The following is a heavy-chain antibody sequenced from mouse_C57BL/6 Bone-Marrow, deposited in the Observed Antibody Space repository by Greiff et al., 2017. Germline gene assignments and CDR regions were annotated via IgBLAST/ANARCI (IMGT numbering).Heavy chain of an antibody. J-gene: IGHJ2*01. CDR3: ARSRITTVVATSYFDY. D-gene: IGHD1-1*01. CDR1: GYTFTDYY. CDR2: INPNNGGT. Sequence: VQLKQSGPELVKPGASVKISCKASGYTFTDYYMNWVKQSHGKSLEWIGDINPNNGGTSYNQKFKGKATLTVDKSSSTAYMELRSLTSEDSAVYYCARSRITTVVATSYFDYWGQGTTLTVSS. V-gene: IGHV1-26*01.